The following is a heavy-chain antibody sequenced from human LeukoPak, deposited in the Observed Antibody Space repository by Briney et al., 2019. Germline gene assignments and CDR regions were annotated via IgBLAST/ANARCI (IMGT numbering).Heavy chain of an antibody. CDR2: ISGSGGTA. Sequence: PGGSLRLSCAASGFTFSIYAMSWVRQAPGKGLEWVSAISGSGGTAYYADSVKGRFTISRDNSKNTLYLQMNSLRAEDTAVYYCASGYSGYSTLDYWGQGTLVTVSS. V-gene: IGHV3-23*01. J-gene: IGHJ4*02. CDR1: GFTFSIYA. D-gene: IGHD5-12*01. CDR3: ASGYSGYSTLDY.